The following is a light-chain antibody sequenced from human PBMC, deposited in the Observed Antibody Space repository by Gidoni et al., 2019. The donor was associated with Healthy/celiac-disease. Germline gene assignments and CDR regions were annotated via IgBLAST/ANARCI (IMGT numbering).Light chain of an antibody. V-gene: IGKV2-28*01. CDR2: LGS. CDR3: MQDLQTPYT. J-gene: IGKJ2*01. Sequence: DIVMTQSPLSLPVTPGEPASISCRSSQSLLHSNGYNYLDWYLQKTGQSPQLLIYLGSNRASGVPDRFSGSGSGTDFTLKISRVEAEDVGVYYCMQDLQTPYTFGQGTKLEIK. CDR1: QSLLHSNGYNY.